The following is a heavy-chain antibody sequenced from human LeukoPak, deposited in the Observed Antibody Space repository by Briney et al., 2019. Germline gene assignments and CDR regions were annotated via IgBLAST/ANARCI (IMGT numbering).Heavy chain of an antibody. CDR2: ISAYNGYT. CDR3: ARGYDSSGHYRYYFDY. V-gene: IGHV1-18*01. Sequence: ASVKVSCKASGYTFTNYGISWVRQAPGQGLEWMGWISAYNGYTNYAQKLQGRVTMTTDTSTSTAYMELRSLRSDDTAVYYCARGYDSSGHYRYYFDYWGQGTLVTVSS. CDR1: GYTFTNYG. D-gene: IGHD3-22*01. J-gene: IGHJ4*02.